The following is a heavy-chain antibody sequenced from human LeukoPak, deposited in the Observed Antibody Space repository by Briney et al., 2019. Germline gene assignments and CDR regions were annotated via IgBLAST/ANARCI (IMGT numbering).Heavy chain of an antibody. CDR3: AREGGESPSYYFDY. V-gene: IGHV3-21*01. J-gene: IGHJ4*02. CDR2: ISSSSSYI. D-gene: IGHD3-10*01. CDR1: GFTFSSYS. Sequence: PGGSLRLSCAASGFTFSSYSMNWVRQAPGKGLESVASISSSSSYIYYADSVKGRFTISRDNAKNSLYLQMNSLRAEDTAVYYCAREGGESPSYYFDYWGQGTLVTVSS.